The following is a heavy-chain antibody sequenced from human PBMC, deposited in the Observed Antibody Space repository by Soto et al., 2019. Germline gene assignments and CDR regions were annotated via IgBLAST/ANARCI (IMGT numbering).Heavy chain of an antibody. J-gene: IGHJ4*02. V-gene: IGHV4-34*01. CDR2: INHSGST. Sequence: SETLSLTCAVYGGSFSGYYWSWIRQPPGKGLEWIGEINHSGSTNYNPSLKSRVTISVDTSKNQFSLKLSSVTAADTAVYYCARGKAQYYDYVWGSYRQYYFDYWGQGTLVTVSS. CDR1: GGSFSGYY. CDR3: ARGKAQYYDYVWGSYRQYYFDY. D-gene: IGHD3-16*02.